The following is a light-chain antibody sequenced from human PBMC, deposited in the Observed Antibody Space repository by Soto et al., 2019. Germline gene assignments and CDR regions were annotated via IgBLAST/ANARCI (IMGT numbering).Light chain of an antibody. Sequence: QSVLTQPASVSGSPGQSITISCTGTSSDVGGYNYFSWYQQHPGKAPKLMIYDVRNRPSGVSNRFSGSKSVNTASLTISGLQAEDEADYYCSSYTTVSTYVFGTGTKVTVL. CDR1: SSDVGGYNY. V-gene: IGLV2-14*01. CDR2: DVR. J-gene: IGLJ1*01. CDR3: SSYTTVSTYV.